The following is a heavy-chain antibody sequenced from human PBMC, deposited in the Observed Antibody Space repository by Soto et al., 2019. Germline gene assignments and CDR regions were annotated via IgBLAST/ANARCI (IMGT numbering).Heavy chain of an antibody. J-gene: IGHJ6*02. CDR2: IDPSDSYT. CDR1: GYSFTSYW. V-gene: IGHV5-10-1*01. D-gene: IGHD2-15*01. CDR3: ARQSDCSGGSCYLFYYYGMDV. Sequence: PGESLKISCKGSGYSFTSYWISWVRQMPGKGLEWMGRIDPSDSYTNYSPSFQGHVTISADKSISTAYLQWSSLKASDTAMYYCARQSDCSGGSCYLFYYYGMDVWGQGTTVTVS.